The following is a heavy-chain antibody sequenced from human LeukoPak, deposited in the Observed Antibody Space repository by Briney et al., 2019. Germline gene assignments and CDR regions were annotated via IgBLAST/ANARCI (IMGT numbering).Heavy chain of an antibody. Sequence: ASVKVSCKVSGYTLTELSMHWVRQAPGIGLEWMGGFNPEDGETIYAQKFQGRVTMTEDTSTDTAYMEVSSLRFEDTAVYYCATDILGTRAFDSWGQGTLVTVSS. CDR2: FNPEDGET. D-gene: IGHD1-7*01. CDR1: GYTLTELS. V-gene: IGHV1-24*01. J-gene: IGHJ4*02. CDR3: ATDILGTRAFDS.